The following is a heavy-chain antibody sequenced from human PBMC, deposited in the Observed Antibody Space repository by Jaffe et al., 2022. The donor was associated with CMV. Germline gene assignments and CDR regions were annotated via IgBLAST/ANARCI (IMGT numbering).Heavy chain of an antibody. Sequence: EVQLVESGGGLVEPGGSLRLSCAASGFTFIKAWMTWVRQAPGKGLEWVGHIKSKTDGGAADYAGPVKGRFFISRDDSTNTLYLQMNSLQTEDTAVYYCTTDLGYYYESSGYYARYIQNWGQGTLVTVSS. J-gene: IGHJ1*01. CDR3: TTDLGYYYESSGYYARYIQN. CDR2: IKSKTDGGAA. CDR1: GFTFIKAW. D-gene: IGHD3-22*01. V-gene: IGHV3-15*01.